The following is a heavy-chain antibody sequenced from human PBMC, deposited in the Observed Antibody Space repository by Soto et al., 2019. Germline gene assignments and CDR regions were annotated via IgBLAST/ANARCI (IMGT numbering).Heavy chain of an antibody. V-gene: IGHV3-23*01. D-gene: IGHD4-17*01. CDR1: GFTFSSYA. CDR2: ISGSGGST. CDR3: AKDNRCGDYAFFCGHLDY. Sequence: EVQLLESGGGLVQPGGSLRLSCAASGFTFSSYAMSWVRQAPGKGLEWVSAISGSGGSTYYADCVKGRFTISRDNSKNTLYLQMNSLRAQDTAVHYCAKDNRCGDYAFFCGHLDYWGQGTLVTVSS. J-gene: IGHJ4*02.